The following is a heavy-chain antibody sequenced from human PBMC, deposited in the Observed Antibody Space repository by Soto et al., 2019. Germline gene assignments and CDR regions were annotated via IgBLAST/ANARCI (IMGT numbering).Heavy chain of an antibody. D-gene: IGHD3-10*01. CDR3: VKNSGWFNT. CDR2: IDGSGGIT. CDR1: GFTFGTTD. Sequence: QLLQSGGGSVQPGGSLTLSCAASGFTFGTTDMSWVRQAPGEGLEGVSTIDGSGGITYYADSVKGRFTISRDNSRNTVYLQMNSLRGDDTALYYCVKNSGWFNTWGQGALVTVSS. J-gene: IGHJ5*02. V-gene: IGHV3-23*01.